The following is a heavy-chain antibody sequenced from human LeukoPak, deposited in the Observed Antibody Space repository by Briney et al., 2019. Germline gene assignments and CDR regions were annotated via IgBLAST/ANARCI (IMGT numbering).Heavy chain of an antibody. CDR3: ARGLARKGGIAAVWVWFDP. J-gene: IGHJ5*02. D-gene: IGHD6-13*01. CDR2: ISAYNGNT. V-gene: IGHV1-18*01. CDR1: GYTFTSYG. Sequence: ASVKVSCKASGYTFTSYGISWVRQAPGQGLEWMGWISAYNGNTNYAQNLQGRVTMTTDTSTSTAYMERRSLRSDDTAVYYCARGLARKGGIAAVWVWFDPWGQGTPVTVSS.